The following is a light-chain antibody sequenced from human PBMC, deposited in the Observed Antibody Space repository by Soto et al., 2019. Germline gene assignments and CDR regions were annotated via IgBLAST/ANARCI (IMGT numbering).Light chain of an antibody. Sequence: QSLLTQPPSVSAAPGQEVAIYCSGSSSNIGEHYVSWYRHLPGTAPKLLIFDNNKRPSGIPDRFSGSKSGTSATLGITGLHTGDEADYYCGAWDSSLTVVLFGGGTKLTVL. CDR1: SSNIGEHY. CDR3: GAWDSSLTVVL. V-gene: IGLV1-51*01. J-gene: IGLJ2*01. CDR2: DNN.